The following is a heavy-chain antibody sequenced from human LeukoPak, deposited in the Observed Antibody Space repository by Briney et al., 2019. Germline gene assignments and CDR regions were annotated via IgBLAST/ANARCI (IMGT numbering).Heavy chain of an antibody. CDR1: GYTFTGYY. V-gene: IGHV1-2*02. CDR3: AICSGGSCSLFDY. Sequence: GASVKVSCKASGYTFTGYYMHWVRQAPGQGLEWMGWINPNSGGTNYAQKFQGRVTMTRDTSISTAYMELSRLRSDDTAVYYCAICSGGSCSLFDYWGQGTLVTVSS. D-gene: IGHD2-15*01. J-gene: IGHJ4*02. CDR2: INPNSGGT.